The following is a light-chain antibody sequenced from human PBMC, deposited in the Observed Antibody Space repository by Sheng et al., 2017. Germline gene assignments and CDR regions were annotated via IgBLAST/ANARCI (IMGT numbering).Light chain of an antibody. V-gene: IGKV4-1*01. Sequence: DIVMTQSPDSLAVSLGERATINCKSSQSVLYSSDNKNYLAWYQQKAGQPPKLLIYWASTRESGVPDRFSGSGSGTDFTLTINSLQAEDVAVYSCQQYGSSVMYTFGQGTKLEI. CDR2: WAS. CDR1: QSVLYSSDNKNY. CDR3: QQYGSSVMYT. J-gene: IGKJ2*01.